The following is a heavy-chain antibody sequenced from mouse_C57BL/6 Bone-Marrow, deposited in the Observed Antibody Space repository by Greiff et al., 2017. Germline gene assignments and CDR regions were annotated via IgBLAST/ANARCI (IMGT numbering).Heavy chain of an antibody. CDR1: GYTFTSYW. Sequence: QVHVKQSGAELVKPGASVKLSCKASGYTFTSYWMHWVKQRPGQGLEWIGMIHPNSGSTNYNEKFKSKATLTVDKSSSTAYMQLSSLTSEDSAVYYCARGFVRGYFDVWGTGTTVTVSS. V-gene: IGHV1-64*01. J-gene: IGHJ1*03. CDR2: IHPNSGST. CDR3: ARGFVRGYFDV.